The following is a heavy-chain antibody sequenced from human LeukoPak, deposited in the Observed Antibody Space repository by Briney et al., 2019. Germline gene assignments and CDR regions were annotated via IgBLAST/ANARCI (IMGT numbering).Heavy chain of an antibody. CDR2: VNPNSGAT. CDR1: GYTFTGYY. D-gene: IGHD2/OR15-2a*01. V-gene: IGHV1-2*06. CDR3: ASSYVLDSTSFGY. Sequence: GASVKVSCKASGYTFTGYYIHWVQQAPGQGLEWMGRVNPNSGATNYAQKFQGRVTVTRDTSISTAYMELSRLRSDDTAVYYCASSYVLDSTSFGYWGQGTLVSVSS. J-gene: IGHJ4*02.